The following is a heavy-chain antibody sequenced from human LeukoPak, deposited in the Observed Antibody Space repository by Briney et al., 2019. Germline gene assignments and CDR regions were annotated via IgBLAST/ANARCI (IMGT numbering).Heavy chain of an antibody. CDR1: GFNVRNNY. V-gene: IGHV3-53*01. CDR3: AKDAQWEMKDS. CDR2: IYPGGST. J-gene: IGHJ4*02. D-gene: IGHD1-26*01. Sequence: PGGSLRLSCAASGFNVRNNYMSWVRQAPGKGLEWVSIIYPGGSTYYADSMKGRFTISRDNSRNTLYLQIHSLTAEDTAIYYCAKDAQWEMKDSWGQGALVTVSS.